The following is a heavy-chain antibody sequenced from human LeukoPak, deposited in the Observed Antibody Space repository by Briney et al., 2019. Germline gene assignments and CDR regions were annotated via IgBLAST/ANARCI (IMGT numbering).Heavy chain of an antibody. CDR3: AKDRDTAMDFDY. V-gene: IGHV3-30*18. J-gene: IGHJ4*02. CDR1: GFTFSSYG. CDR2: ISYDGSNK. Sequence: PGRSLRLSCAASGFTFSSYGMHWVRQAPGKGLEWVAVISYDGSNKYYADSVKGRFTISRDNSKNTLYLQMNSLRAEDTAVHYCAKDRDTAMDFDYWGQGTLVTVSS. D-gene: IGHD5-18*01.